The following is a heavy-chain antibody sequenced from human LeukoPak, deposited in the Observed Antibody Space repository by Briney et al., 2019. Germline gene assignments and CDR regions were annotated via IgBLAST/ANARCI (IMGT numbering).Heavy chain of an antibody. J-gene: IGHJ4*02. CDR3: AREFGGYDSFFDY. D-gene: IGHD5-12*01. Sequence: PSETLSLTCTVSGGSISSGGHYWSRIRQHPGKGLEWIGYIYYSGSTYYNPSLKSRVTISVDTSKNQFSLKLSSVTAADTAVYYCAREFGGYDSFFDYWGQGTLVTVSS. V-gene: IGHV4-31*03. CDR1: GGSISSGGHY. CDR2: IYYSGST.